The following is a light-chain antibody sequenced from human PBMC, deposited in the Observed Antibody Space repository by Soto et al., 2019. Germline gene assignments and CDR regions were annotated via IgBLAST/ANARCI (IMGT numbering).Light chain of an antibody. CDR1: SSDVGGYNY. Sequence: QSALTQPPSASGSPGQSVTISCSGTSSDVGGYNYVSWFQQHPGKAPKLMIYEVTKRPSGVPDRFSGSKSGNTASLTVSGLQAEDEAEYYCSSYVGSNNSVFGTGTKLTVL. CDR3: SSYVGSNNSV. V-gene: IGLV2-8*01. CDR2: EVT. J-gene: IGLJ1*01.